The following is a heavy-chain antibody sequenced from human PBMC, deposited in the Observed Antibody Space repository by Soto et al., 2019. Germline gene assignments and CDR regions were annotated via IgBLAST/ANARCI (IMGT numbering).Heavy chain of an antibody. CDR1: GFTFSDYY. V-gene: IGHV3-11*01. Sequence: PGGSLRLSCAASGFTFSDYYMSWVRQAPGKGLEWVSYISSSGSTIYYADSVEGRFTISRDNAKNSLYLQMNSLRAEDTAVYYCARDSRPLVVTAMGCVDYWGQGTLVTVSS. D-gene: IGHD2-21*02. J-gene: IGHJ4*02. CDR2: ISSSGSTI. CDR3: ARDSRPLVVTAMGCVDY.